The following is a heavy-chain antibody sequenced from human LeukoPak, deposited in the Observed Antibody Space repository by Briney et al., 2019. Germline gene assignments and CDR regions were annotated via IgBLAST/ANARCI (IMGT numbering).Heavy chain of an antibody. Sequence: SETLSLTCTVSGGSVRRGNYYWTWIRQPAGSGLEWIGRIYTSGTADYNPSLRTRVTISVDASRNQFSLNLSSVTAADTAVYYCARWSGSVTARNYYYYMDVW. V-gene: IGHV4-61*02. J-gene: IGHJ6*03. CDR1: GGSVRRGNYY. D-gene: IGHD6-6*01. CDR2: IYTSGTA. CDR3: ARWSGSVTARNYYYYMDV.